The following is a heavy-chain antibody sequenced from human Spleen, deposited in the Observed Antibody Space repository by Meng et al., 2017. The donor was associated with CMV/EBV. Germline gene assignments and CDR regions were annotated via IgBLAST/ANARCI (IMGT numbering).Heavy chain of an antibody. CDR3: ARGPYSLDWSGYENYYYYGMDV. CDR1: GFTFSSYS. CDR2: ISSSSSYI. D-gene: IGHD3-3*01. V-gene: IGHV3-21*01. Sequence: GGSLRLSSAASGFTFSSYSMNWVRQAPGKGLEWVSSISSSSSYIYYADSVKGRFTISRDNAKNSLYLQMNSLRAEDTAVYYCARGPYSLDWSGYENYYYYGMDVWGQGTTVTVSS. J-gene: IGHJ6*02.